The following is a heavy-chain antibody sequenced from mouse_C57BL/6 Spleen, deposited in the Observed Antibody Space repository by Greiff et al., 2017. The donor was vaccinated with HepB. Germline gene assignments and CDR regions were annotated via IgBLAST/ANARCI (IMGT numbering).Heavy chain of an antibody. CDR2: ISYSGST. J-gene: IGHJ3*01. CDR3: SGGRFWFAY. D-gene: IGHD3-3*01. CDR1: GYSITSGYD. Sequence: VQLKQSGPGMVKPSQSLSLTCTVTGYSITSGYDWHWIRHFPGNKLEWMGYISYSGSTNYNPSLKSRISITHDTSKNHFFLKLNSVTTEDTATYYCSGGRFWFAYWGQGTLVTVSA. V-gene: IGHV3-1*01.